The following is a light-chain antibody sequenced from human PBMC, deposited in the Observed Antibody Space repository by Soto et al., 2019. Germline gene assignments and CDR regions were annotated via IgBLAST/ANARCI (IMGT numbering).Light chain of an antibody. CDR1: SSDVGGYNY. V-gene: IGLV2-14*01. J-gene: IGLJ1*01. CDR3: SSYTSSNTGV. Sequence: QSALTQPASVSGSPGQSITISCTGTSSDVGGYNYVAWYQQHPDKAPKLMIYEVTNRPSGVSNRFSGSKSGNTASLTISGLPAEDEADYYCSSYTSSNTGVFGTGPKVTVL. CDR2: EVT.